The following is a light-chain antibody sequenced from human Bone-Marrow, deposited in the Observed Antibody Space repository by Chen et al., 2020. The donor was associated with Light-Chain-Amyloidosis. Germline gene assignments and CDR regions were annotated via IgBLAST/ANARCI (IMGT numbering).Light chain of an antibody. CDR2: GAS. Sequence: EIVMTQSPATLSVSPGERATLSCRASQSVNRKLAWYQQKPGQAPRLLIYGASTRATGIPARFSGSGSGTEFTLTISSLQSEDFAVYYCQQYINWQTVGQGTKVEIK. CDR1: QSVNRK. V-gene: IGKV3-15*01. CDR3: QQYINWQT. J-gene: IGKJ1*01.